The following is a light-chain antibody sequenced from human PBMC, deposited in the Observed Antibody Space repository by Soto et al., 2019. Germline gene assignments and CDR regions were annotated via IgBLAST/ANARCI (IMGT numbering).Light chain of an antibody. CDR3: TSYTTSSTVI. Sequence: QSALTQPASASGSPGQSITISCSGSSSDVGGYNYVSWYQQHPGKAPKLMIYEVSNRPSGVSNRFSGSKSGNTASLTISGLRAADEADYYCTSYTTSSTVIFGGGTKLTVL. CDR2: EVS. V-gene: IGLV2-14*01. CDR1: SSDVGGYNY. J-gene: IGLJ2*01.